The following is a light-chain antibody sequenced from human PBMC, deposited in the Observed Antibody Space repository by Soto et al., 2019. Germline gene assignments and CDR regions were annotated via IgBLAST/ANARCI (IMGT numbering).Light chain of an antibody. J-gene: IGKJ1*01. V-gene: IGKV1-5*03. Sequence: DIQMTPSPSTLSGSVGDTAIITCRASRSIGSWLAWYQQQPGKVPKLLIYTASTLQSGVPSRFSGSGSGTEFTLTISSLQPDDFATYYCQHYNSYSEAFGQGTKVDIK. CDR2: TAS. CDR3: QHYNSYSEA. CDR1: RSIGSW.